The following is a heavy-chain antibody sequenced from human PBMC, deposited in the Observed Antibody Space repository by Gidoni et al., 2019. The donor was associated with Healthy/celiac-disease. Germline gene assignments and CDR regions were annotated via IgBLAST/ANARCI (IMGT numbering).Heavy chain of an antibody. Sequence: EVQLVESGGGLVKPGGSLRLSCAASGCTFSSYSMNWVRQAPGKGLEWVSSISSSSSYIYYADSVKGRFTISRDNAKNSLYLQMNSLRAEDTAVYYCAREYYGIDAFDIWGQGTMVTVSS. D-gene: IGHD4-17*01. CDR1: GCTFSSYS. V-gene: IGHV3-21*01. CDR3: AREYYGIDAFDI. J-gene: IGHJ3*02. CDR2: ISSSSSYI.